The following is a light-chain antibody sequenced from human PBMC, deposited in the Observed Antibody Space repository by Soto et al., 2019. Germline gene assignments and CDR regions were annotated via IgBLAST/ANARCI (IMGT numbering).Light chain of an antibody. CDR2: DAS. CDR1: QTIFNW. J-gene: IGKJ1*01. Sequence: DIQMTQSPSTLSASVGDRVTSTCRASQTIFNWLAWYQRKPGRAPNLLIYDASSLQSGVPSTFSGSGSGTEFTLTISSLQPGDFATYYCQQYNSYPWTFGHGTKVNIK. CDR3: QQYNSYPWT. V-gene: IGKV1-5*01.